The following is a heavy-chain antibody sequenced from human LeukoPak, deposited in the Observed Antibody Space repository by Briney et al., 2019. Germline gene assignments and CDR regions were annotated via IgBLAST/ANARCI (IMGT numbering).Heavy chain of an antibody. J-gene: IGHJ3*02. CDR3: ARDLREHGVFDI. D-gene: IGHD1-26*01. V-gene: IGHV3-53*01. Sequence: GGSLRLSCAASGFTVGSNYLSWVRQAPGKGLEWVSEIYSDGSTYYAASVKGRFSISRDNSKNTVYLQMSSLRGVDTAVYYCARDLREHGVFDIWGQGTMVTVSS. CDR1: GFTVGSNY. CDR2: IYSDGST.